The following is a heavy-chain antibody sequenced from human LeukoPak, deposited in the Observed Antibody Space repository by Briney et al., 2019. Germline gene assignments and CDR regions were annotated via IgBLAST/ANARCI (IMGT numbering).Heavy chain of an antibody. Sequence: SETLSLTCTVSGYSITTGYYWGWIRQPPGKGLEWIGSIYKTGSTFYNPSLKSRVNISVDTSKNQFSLRLSSVTAADTAVYYCARDQDYYGSGSYGPDYWGQGTLVTVSS. J-gene: IGHJ4*02. CDR2: IYKTGST. V-gene: IGHV4-38-2*02. D-gene: IGHD3-10*01. CDR3: ARDQDYYGSGSYGPDY. CDR1: GYSITTGYY.